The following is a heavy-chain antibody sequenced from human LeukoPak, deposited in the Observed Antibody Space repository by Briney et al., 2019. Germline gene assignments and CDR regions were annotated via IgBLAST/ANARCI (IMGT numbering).Heavy chain of an antibody. Sequence: ASVKVSCKASGYTFVGYYMHWVRQAPGQGLEWMGWINPNSGGTNYAQKFQGRVTMTRDTSISTAYMKLSSLRPDDTAVYYCARVSEGLVIDHWGQGTLVTVS. J-gene: IGHJ4*02. V-gene: IGHV1-2*02. CDR3: ARVSEGLVIDH. D-gene: IGHD3/OR15-3a*01. CDR1: GYTFVGYY. CDR2: INPNSGGT.